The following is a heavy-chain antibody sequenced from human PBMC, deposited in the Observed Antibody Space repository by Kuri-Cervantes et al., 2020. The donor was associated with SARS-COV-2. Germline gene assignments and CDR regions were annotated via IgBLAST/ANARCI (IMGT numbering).Heavy chain of an antibody. Sequence: GESLKISCAASGFTFSSYGMHWVRQAPGKGLEWVAVIWYDGSNKYYADSVKGRFTISRDNAKNSLYLQMNSLRAEDTAVYYCARDGGIAVAAHFDYWGQGTLVTVSS. CDR1: GFTFSSYG. V-gene: IGHV3-33*01. CDR2: IWYDGSNK. CDR3: ARDGGIAVAAHFDY. J-gene: IGHJ4*02. D-gene: IGHD6-19*01.